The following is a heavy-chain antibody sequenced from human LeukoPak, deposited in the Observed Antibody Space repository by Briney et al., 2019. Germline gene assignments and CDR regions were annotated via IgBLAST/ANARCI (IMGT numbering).Heavy chain of an antibody. D-gene: IGHD3-9*01. Sequence: PSETLSLTCTVSGGSISSSSYYWGWIRQPPGKGLEWIGSIYYSGSTYYNPSLKSRVTISVDTSKNQFSLKLSSVTAADTAVYYCARGDWLTEDWGQGTLVTVSS. CDR3: ARGDWLTED. V-gene: IGHV4-39*07. CDR1: GGSISSSSYY. J-gene: IGHJ4*02. CDR2: IYYSGST.